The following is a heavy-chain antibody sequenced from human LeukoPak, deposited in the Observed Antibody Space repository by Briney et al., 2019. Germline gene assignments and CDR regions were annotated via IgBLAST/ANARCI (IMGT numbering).Heavy chain of an antibody. V-gene: IGHV3-11*01. Sequence: PGGSLRLSCAASGFIFSDYYMSWIRQAPGKGLEWISYISNNGRTINYADSVKGRFIISIDNTKKSLYLQINTLRVEYTAVNYCARRTTEYAFYIWGQGTMVTVSS. J-gene: IGHJ3*02. CDR1: GFIFSDYY. D-gene: IGHD1-14*01. CDR3: ARRTTEYAFYI. CDR2: ISNNGRTI.